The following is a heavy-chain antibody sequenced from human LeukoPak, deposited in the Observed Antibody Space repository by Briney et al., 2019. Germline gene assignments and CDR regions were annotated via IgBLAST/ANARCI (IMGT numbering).Heavy chain of an antibody. D-gene: IGHD1-26*01. V-gene: IGHV3-21*01. CDR2: ISRSSSYI. J-gene: IGHJ6*03. Sequence: PGGSLRLSCAASGFTFSNYSMNWVRQAPGKGLEGVSSISRSSSYIYYADSVKGRFTISRDNAKNSLYLQMNSLRAEDTAVYYCARDYSGSYYPSDYYYYMDVWGKGTTVTVSS. CDR3: ARDYSGSYYPSDYYYYMDV. CDR1: GFTFSNYS.